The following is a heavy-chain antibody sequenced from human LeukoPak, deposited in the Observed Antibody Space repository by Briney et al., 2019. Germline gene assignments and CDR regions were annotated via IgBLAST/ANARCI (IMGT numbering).Heavy chain of an antibody. D-gene: IGHD5-18*01. CDR3: ARASGYSIGGSFDI. CDR2: INWNGGST. V-gene: IGHV3-20*04. Sequence: PGGSLRLSCAASGFTFDDYGMSWVRQAPGKGLVWVSGINWNGGSTGYADSVKGRFTISRDNAKNSLYLQMDSLRAEDTAFFYCARASGYSIGGSFDIWGQGTMVTVSS. CDR1: GFTFDDYG. J-gene: IGHJ3*02.